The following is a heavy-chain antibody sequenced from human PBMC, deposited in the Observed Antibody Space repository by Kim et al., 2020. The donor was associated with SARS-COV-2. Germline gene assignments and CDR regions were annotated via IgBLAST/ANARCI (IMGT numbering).Heavy chain of an antibody. V-gene: IGHV1-18*04. D-gene: IGHD6-13*01. CDR3: ARRALAAAGTKFDY. J-gene: IGHJ4*02. Sequence: ASVKVSCKAPGYTFTSYGISWVRQAPGQGLEWMEWISAYNGNTNYAQKLQGRVTMTTDTSTSTAYMELRSLRSDDTAVYYCARRALAAAGTKFDYWGQGTLVTVSS. CDR2: ISAYNGNT. CDR1: GYTFTSYG.